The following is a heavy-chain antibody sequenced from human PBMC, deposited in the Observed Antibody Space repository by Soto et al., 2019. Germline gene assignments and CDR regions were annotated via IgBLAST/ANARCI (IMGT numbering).Heavy chain of an antibody. CDR2: IYYSVSP. V-gene: IGHV4-30-4*01. J-gene: IGHJ6*02. Sequence: ASETLSLTCTASGDSLSSGDYYWSWIRQPPGKGLEWIGHIYYSVSPYYNPSFKSRLTISVDTSTNQFSLNLSSVTAADTAVYYCARGIQDSYAVDVWGQGTTVTVSS. CDR1: GDSLSSGDYY. D-gene: IGHD3-22*01. CDR3: ARGIQDSYAVDV.